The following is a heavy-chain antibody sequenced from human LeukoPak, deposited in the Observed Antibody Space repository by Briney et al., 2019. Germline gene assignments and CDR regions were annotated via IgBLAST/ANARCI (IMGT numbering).Heavy chain of an antibody. CDR3: ARGERLGDYNFDY. CDR2: ISSSRSYI. V-gene: IGHV3-21*01. CDR1: GFTFSSYS. J-gene: IGHJ4*02. D-gene: IGHD4-17*01. Sequence: GGSLRLSCAASGFTFSSYSMNWVRQAPGKGLEWVSSISSSRSYIYYADSVKGRFTISRDNAKNSLYLQMNSLRAEDTAVYYCARGERLGDYNFDYWGQGTLVTVSS.